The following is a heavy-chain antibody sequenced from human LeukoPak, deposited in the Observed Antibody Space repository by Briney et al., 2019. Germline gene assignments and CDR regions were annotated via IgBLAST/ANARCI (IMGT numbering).Heavy chain of an antibody. D-gene: IGHD1-26*01. CDR3: ARRRGVGATTTTFDY. CDR1: GASISTYY. CDR2: IYHSGST. J-gene: IGHJ4*02. Sequence: SETLSLTCTVSGASISTYYWGWIRQPPGKGLEWIGSIYHSGSTYYNPSLKSRVTISVDTSKNQFSLKLSSVTAADTAVYYCARRRGVGATTTTFDYWGQGTLVTVSS. V-gene: IGHV4-38-2*02.